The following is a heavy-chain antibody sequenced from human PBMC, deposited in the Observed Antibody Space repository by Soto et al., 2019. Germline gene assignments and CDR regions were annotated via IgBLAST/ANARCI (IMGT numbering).Heavy chain of an antibody. J-gene: IGHJ5*02. V-gene: IGHV1-18*01. Sequence: ASVKVSCKASGYTFTSYGISWVRQAPGQGHERMGWISAYNGNTNYAQKLQGRVTMTTDTSTSTAYMELRSLRSDDTALYYCARVKGVPAANWFDPWGQGSLVTVSS. CDR3: ARVKGVPAANWFDP. CDR2: ISAYNGNT. D-gene: IGHD2-2*01. CDR1: GYTFTSYG.